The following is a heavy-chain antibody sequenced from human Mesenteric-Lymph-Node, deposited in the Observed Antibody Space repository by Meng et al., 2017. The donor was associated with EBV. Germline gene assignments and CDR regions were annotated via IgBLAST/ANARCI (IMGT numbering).Heavy chain of an antibody. J-gene: IGHJ4*02. CDR2: IDTNTGSP. D-gene: IGHD3-16*01. Sequence: VHLVQSGSELKKPGADVRVSCKASGYTFTDYAMNWVRQAPGQGLEWMGWIDTNTGSPTYAQGFTGRFVFSLDTSVSTAYLQITSLKADDSAVYYCARDWSSVIMNKGNYWGQGTLVTVSS. CDR1: GYTFTDYA. CDR3: ARDWSSVIMNKGNY. V-gene: IGHV7-4-1*02.